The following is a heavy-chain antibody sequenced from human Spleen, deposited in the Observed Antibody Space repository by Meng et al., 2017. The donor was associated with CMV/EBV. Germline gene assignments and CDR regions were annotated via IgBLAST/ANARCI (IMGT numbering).Heavy chain of an antibody. Sequence: SVKVSCKASGGTFSSFTINWVRQAPGQGLEWMGGIIPILGIAKYAQMFQGRVTITADKLTTTAYMVLSSLSSDDTAVYYCARDGTYYYAGGDYHGLEWGQGTLVTVSS. V-gene: IGHV1-69*10. J-gene: IGHJ4*02. CDR3: ARDGTYYYAGGDYHGLE. CDR2: IIPILGIA. D-gene: IGHD3-22*01. CDR1: GGTFSSFT.